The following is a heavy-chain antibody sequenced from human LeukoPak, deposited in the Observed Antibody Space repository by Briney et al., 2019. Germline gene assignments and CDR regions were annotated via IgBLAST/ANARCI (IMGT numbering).Heavy chain of an antibody. V-gene: IGHV5-51*01. J-gene: IGHJ4*02. CDR3: ARSWVAGYGTVLDY. CDR1: GYSFTSYW. Sequence: GESLKISCMASGYSFTSYWIGWVRQLPGKGLEWMGIISPGDSDTRYSPSFQGQVAISADKSISTAYLQQSSLKASDTAMYYCARSWVAGYGTVLDYWGQGTLVTVSS. D-gene: IGHD6-19*01. CDR2: ISPGDSDT.